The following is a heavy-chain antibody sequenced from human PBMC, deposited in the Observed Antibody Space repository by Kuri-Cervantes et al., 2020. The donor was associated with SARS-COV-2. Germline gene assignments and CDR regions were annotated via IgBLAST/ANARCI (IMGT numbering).Heavy chain of an antibody. V-gene: IGHV3-20*04. CDR3: ARDPAYCGGDCYFNYYYYYGMDV. D-gene: IGHD2-21*01. J-gene: IGHJ6*02. Sequence: GGSLRLSCSASGFTFDDYGMSWVRQAPGKGLEWVSGINWNGGSTGYADSVKGRFTISRDNAKNSLYLQMNSLRAEDTAVYYCARDPAYCGGDCYFNYYYYYGMDVWGQGTTVTVSS. CDR2: INWNGGST. CDR1: GFTFDDYG.